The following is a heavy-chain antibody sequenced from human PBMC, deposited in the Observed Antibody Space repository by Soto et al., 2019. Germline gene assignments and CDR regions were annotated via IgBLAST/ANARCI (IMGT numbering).Heavy chain of an antibody. V-gene: IGHV3-21*01. CDR2: IRGSTSHI. Sequence: EVQLVESGGGLVKPGGSLRLSCAASGFTFNHYTMNWVRQAPGKGLEWVSSIRGSTSHIYYADSVKGRFTISRDNAKNSLFLQMNSLRAEDTAVYYCARAFSSGYNPDAFDIWGQGTMVTGSS. D-gene: IGHD3-22*01. CDR1: GFTFNHYT. CDR3: ARAFSSGYNPDAFDI. J-gene: IGHJ3*02.